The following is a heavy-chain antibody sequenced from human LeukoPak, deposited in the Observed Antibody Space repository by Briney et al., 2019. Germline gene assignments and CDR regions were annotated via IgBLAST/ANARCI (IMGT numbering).Heavy chain of an antibody. Sequence: PGGSLRLSCAASGFTFSSYGMHWVRQAPGKGLEWVAVISYDGSNKYYADSVKGRFTFSRDISKNTLYLYLQMNSLRAEDTAAYYCAREGYYATIDYWGQGTLVTVSS. CDR2: ISYDGSNK. CDR1: GFTFSSYG. CDR3: AREGYYATIDY. J-gene: IGHJ4*02. V-gene: IGHV3-33*01. D-gene: IGHD3-10*01.